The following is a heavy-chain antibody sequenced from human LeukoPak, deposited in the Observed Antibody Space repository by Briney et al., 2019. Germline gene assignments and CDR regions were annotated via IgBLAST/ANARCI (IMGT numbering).Heavy chain of an antibody. CDR2: INHRGVA. CDR3: ARVQYSNYSPERWFDP. CDR1: GGSFSGHY. Sequence: SETLSLTCAVYGGSFSGHYWNWIRQPPGKGLQWIGEINHRGVANYNPSLKSRVSISEDTSKNQFSLTVNSVTAADTALYFCARVQYSNYSPERWFDPWGQGTLVTVSS. V-gene: IGHV4-34*01. J-gene: IGHJ5*02. D-gene: IGHD4-11*01.